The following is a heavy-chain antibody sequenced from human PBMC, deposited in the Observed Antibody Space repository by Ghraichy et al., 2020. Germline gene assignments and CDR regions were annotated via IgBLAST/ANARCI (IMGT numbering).Heavy chain of an antibody. CDR2: IYTGGST. V-gene: IGHV3-66*01. J-gene: IGHJ4*02. CDR3: GRGSAVATAPEY. D-gene: IGHD5-12*01. CDR1: GVTVSSKF. Sequence: GGSLRLSCAVSGVTVSSKFMSWVRQAPGKGLERVSVIYTGGSTHYADSVKGRFTISRDNSKNMLYLQMESLRAEDTAVYYCGRGSAVATAPEYWGQGTLVTVSS.